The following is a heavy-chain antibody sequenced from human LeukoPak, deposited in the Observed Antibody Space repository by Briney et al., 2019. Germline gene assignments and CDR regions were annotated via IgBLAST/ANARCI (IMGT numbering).Heavy chain of an antibody. CDR2: IYYSGST. V-gene: IGHV4-59*08. D-gene: IGHD3-22*01. J-gene: IGHJ4*02. Sequence: SETLSLTCTVSGGSISSYYWSWIRQPPGKGLEWIGYIYYSGSTNYNPSLKSRVTISVDTSKNQFSLKLSSVTAADTAVYYCASLNPRSSGYYDDFYFDYWGQGTLVTVSS. CDR1: GGSISSYY. CDR3: ASLNPRSSGYYDDFYFDY.